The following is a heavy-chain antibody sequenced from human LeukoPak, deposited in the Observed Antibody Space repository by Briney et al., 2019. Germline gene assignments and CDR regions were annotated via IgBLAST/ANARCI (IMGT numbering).Heavy chain of an antibody. V-gene: IGHV4-61*02. D-gene: IGHD6-13*01. Sequence: PSQTLSLTCTVSGGSISSGSYYWSWIRQPAGKGLEWIGRSYASGSTKYNPSLKSRVTISVDTSKNQFSLKLSSVTAADTAVYYCARGDGIAAFYWGQRTLVTVSS. CDR2: SYASGST. CDR3: ARGDGIAAFY. J-gene: IGHJ4*02. CDR1: GGSISSGSYY.